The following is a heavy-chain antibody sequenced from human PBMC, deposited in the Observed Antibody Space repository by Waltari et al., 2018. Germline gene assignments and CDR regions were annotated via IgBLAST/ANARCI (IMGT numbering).Heavy chain of an antibody. Sequence: QVQLQQWGAGLLKPSETLSLTCAVYGGSFSGYYWSWIRQPPGKGLEWIGEINHSGSTNYNPALKSRVTISVDTYKNQFSLKLSSVTAADTAVYYCARYVVAARRFFDYWGQGTLVTVSS. V-gene: IGHV4-34*01. CDR3: ARYVVAARRFFDY. CDR1: GGSFSGYY. D-gene: IGHD6-6*01. CDR2: INHSGST. J-gene: IGHJ4*02.